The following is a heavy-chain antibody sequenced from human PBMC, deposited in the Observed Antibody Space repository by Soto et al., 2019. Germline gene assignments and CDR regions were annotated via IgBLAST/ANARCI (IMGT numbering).Heavy chain of an antibody. V-gene: IGHV4-61*01. J-gene: IGHJ6*02. CDR2: IYYSGST. CDR3: ARDLRSGYYGLDV. Sequence: LSLTCTVSGGSVSSDSYYWSWIRQPPGKGLEWIGYIYYSGSTNYNPSLKSRVTISVDTSKNQLSLKLSSVTAADTAVYYCARDLRSGYYGLDVWGQGTTVTVSS. CDR1: GGSVSSDSYY.